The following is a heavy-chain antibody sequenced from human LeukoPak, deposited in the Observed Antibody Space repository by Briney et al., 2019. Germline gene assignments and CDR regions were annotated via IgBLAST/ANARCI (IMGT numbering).Heavy chain of an antibody. CDR2: ISWNSGSI. V-gene: IGHV3-9*01. CDR1: GFTFDDYA. CDR3: AKDIESRGWSSFDY. D-gene: IGHD6-19*01. Sequence: GGSLRLSCAASGFTFDDYAMPWVRQAPVKGLEWVSGISWNSGSIGYADSVKGRFTISRDNAKNSLYLQMNSLRAEDTALYYCAKDIESRGWSSFDYWGQGTLVTVSS. J-gene: IGHJ4*02.